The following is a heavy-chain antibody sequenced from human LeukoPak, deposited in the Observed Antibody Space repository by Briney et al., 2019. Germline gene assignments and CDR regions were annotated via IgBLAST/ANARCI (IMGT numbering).Heavy chain of an antibody. V-gene: IGHV4-61*02. J-gene: IGHJ4*02. Sequence: SQTLSLTCTVSGGSISSGGYYWSWIRQPAGKGLEWIGIIYHSGSTYYSPSLKSRVTVSVDTSKNEFSLKLSSVTAADTAVYFCARGIVGSRDFYFRYYFDYWGQGTLVTVSS. CDR2: IYHSGST. D-gene: IGHD3/OR15-3a*01. CDR1: GGSISSGGYY. CDR3: ARGIVGSRDFYFRYYFDY.